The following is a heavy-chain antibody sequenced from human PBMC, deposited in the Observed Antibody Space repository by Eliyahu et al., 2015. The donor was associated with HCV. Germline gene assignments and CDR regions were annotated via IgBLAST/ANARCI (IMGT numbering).Heavy chain of an antibody. J-gene: IGHJ3*02. CDR1: GYSFTSYW. V-gene: IGHV5-10-1*03. CDR3: AKRINDILTGYYLVGAFDI. CDR2: IXPXDSYT. D-gene: IGHD3-9*01. Sequence: EVQLVQSGAEVKKPGESLRISCKGSGYSFTSYWIXWVRQXPGKGLEWMGRIXPXDSYTNDSPSFQGHVTISADKSISTAYLQWSSLKASDTAMYYCAKRINDILTGYYLVGAFDIWGQGTMVTVSS.